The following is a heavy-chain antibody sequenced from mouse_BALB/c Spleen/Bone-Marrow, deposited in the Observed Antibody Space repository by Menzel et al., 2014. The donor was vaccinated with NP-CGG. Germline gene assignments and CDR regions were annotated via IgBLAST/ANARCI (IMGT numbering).Heavy chain of an antibody. CDR3: ARYDVPAWFAY. Sequence: QVQLKESGPELVKPGASVKMSCKASGYTFTDSVIGWVKQRTGQGLEWIGEIYPGSGSTYYNEKFKGKATLTADKSSNTVYLQLNSPTAEGPAVYFCARYDVPAWFAYWGQGTLVTVSA. V-gene: IGHV1-77*01. D-gene: IGHD2-14*01. J-gene: IGHJ3*01. CDR1: GYTFTDSV. CDR2: IYPGSGST.